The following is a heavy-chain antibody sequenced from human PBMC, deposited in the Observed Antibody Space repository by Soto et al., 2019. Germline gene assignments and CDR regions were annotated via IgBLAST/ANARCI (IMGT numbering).Heavy chain of an antibody. Sequence: GGSLRLSCAASGFTFSSYWMSWVRQAPGKGLEWVANIKQDGSEKYYVDSVKGRFTISRDNAKNSLYLQMNSLRAEDTAVYYCARDIRRGGYCSGGSCYSRYFQHWGQGTLVTVSS. V-gene: IGHV3-7*01. CDR2: IKQDGSEK. CDR3: ARDIRRGGYCSGGSCYSRYFQH. D-gene: IGHD2-15*01. CDR1: GFTFSSYW. J-gene: IGHJ1*01.